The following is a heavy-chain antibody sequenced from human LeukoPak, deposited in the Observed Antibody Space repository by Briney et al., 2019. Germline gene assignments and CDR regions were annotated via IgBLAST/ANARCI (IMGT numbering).Heavy chain of an antibody. J-gene: IGHJ4*02. Sequence: ASVKVSCKASGYTFTGYYMHWVRQAPGQGLEWMGWINPNSGGTNYAQKFQGRVTMTRDTSISTAYMELSRLRSDDTAVYYCARSLLWFGELFHPFDYWGQGTLVTVSS. CDR1: GYTFTGYY. CDR3: ARSLLWFGELFHPFDY. V-gene: IGHV1-2*02. CDR2: INPNSGGT. D-gene: IGHD3-10*01.